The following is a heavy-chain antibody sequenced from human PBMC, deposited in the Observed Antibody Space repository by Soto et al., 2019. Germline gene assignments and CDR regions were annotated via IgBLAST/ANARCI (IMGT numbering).Heavy chain of an antibody. Sequence: QVQLVQSGAEVKKPGASVKVSCKASGYNFMPYGVNWVRQAPGQGLEWMGWISPWKGNTNYAQSFQGRVTMTTDTSASTAYMELKSLTSDDTAVYYCARDLYPSESYYPDYWGPGTLVTVSS. J-gene: IGHJ4*02. V-gene: IGHV1-18*04. D-gene: IGHD2-15*01. CDR3: ARDLYPSESYYPDY. CDR1: GYNFMPYG. CDR2: ISPWKGNT.